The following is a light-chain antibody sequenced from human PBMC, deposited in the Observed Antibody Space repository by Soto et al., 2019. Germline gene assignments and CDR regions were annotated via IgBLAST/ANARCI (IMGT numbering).Light chain of an antibody. CDR3: QQSYSTLWT. J-gene: IGKJ1*01. V-gene: IGKV1-39*01. CDR2: AAS. CDR1: QNIGSS. Sequence: DIQMTQSPSSLSASVGDRVTITCRASQNIGSSLNWYQQKPGKAPKLLIYAASSLQSGVPSRVIGSGSGRDFTRTISSLPPEDFAAYYCQQSYSTLWTFGQGPKVQIK.